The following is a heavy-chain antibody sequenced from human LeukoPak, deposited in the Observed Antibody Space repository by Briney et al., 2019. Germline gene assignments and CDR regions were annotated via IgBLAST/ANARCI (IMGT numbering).Heavy chain of an antibody. CDR3: ARGLPFDY. D-gene: IGHD5-18*01. Sequence: PGRSLRLSCAASGFTFDDYAMHWVRQAPGKGLEWVSSISSSSSYIYYADSVKGRFTISRDNAKNSLYLQMNSLRAEDTAVYYCARGLPFDYWGQGTLVTVSS. J-gene: IGHJ4*02. V-gene: IGHV3-21*01. CDR1: GFTFDDYA. CDR2: ISSSSSYI.